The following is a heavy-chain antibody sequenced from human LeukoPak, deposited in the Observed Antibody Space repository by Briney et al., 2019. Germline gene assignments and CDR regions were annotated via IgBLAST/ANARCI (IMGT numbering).Heavy chain of an antibody. Sequence: PSDTLSLICSVSGVSISSSRYYCGRIRQPPGEVLGGIGSIYYSGSTCYNPSLSSRVTISVDTSKNQFFLMLNSVAAAATAVYYCASRGSGYHIDYWGQGTLVTVSS. D-gene: IGHD3-22*01. J-gene: IGHJ4*02. CDR1: GVSISSSRYY. CDR2: IYYSGST. V-gene: IGHV4-39*01. CDR3: ASRGSGYHIDY.